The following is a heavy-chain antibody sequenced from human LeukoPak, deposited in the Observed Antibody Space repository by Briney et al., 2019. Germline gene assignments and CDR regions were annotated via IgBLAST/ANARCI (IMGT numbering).Heavy chain of an antibody. D-gene: IGHD3-9*01. Sequence: PGGSLRLSCAASGFTFSNAWMNWVRQAPGKGLEWVASIKHDGSEKYYVDSVRGRFTISRDNTMNSLSLQMSSLRVEDTAVYYCVRDADWAFNYWGQGTLVTVSS. CDR2: IKHDGSEK. V-gene: IGHV3-7*03. CDR1: GFTFSNAW. CDR3: VRDADWAFNY. J-gene: IGHJ4*02.